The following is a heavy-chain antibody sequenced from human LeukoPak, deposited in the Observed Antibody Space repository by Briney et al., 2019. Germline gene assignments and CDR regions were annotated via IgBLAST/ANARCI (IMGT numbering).Heavy chain of an antibody. V-gene: IGHV4-39*01. CDR3: ARPPVIYYDYVWGSYRHDAFDI. J-gene: IGHJ3*02. CDR2: IYYSGST. Sequence: SETLSLTCAVSGYSISSSSYYWGWIRQPPGKGLEWIGSIYYSGSTYYNPSLKSRVTISVDTSKNQFSLKLSSVTAADTAVYYCARPPVIYYDYVWGSYRHDAFDIWGQGTMVTVSS. CDR1: GYSISSSSYY. D-gene: IGHD3-16*02.